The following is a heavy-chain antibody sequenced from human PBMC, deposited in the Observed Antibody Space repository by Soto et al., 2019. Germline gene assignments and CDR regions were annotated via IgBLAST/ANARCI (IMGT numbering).Heavy chain of an antibody. D-gene: IGHD3-3*01. Sequence: EVQLVESGGGLVQPGGSLRLSCAASGFTFSSYSMNWVRQAPGKGLEWVSYISSSSSTIYYADSVKGRFTISRDNAKNSLYLQMNRLRAEDTAVYYCARVVYYDFWSGYLYYYYYYMDVWGKGTTVTVSS. CDR2: ISSSSSTI. J-gene: IGHJ6*03. CDR1: GFTFSSYS. V-gene: IGHV3-48*01. CDR3: ARVVYYDFWSGYLYYYYYYMDV.